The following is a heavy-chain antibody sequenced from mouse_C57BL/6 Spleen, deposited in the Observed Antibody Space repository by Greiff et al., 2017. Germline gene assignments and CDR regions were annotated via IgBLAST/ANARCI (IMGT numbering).Heavy chain of an antibody. CDR3: ARRNWDWYFDV. CDR2: ISSGSSTI. V-gene: IGHV5-17*01. Sequence: DVKLVESGGGLVKPGGSLKLSCAASGFTFSDYGMHWVRQAPEKGLEWVAYISSGSSTIYYADTVKGRFTISRDNAKNTLFLQMTSLRSEDTAMYYCARRNWDWYFDVWGTGTTVTVSS. CDR1: GFTFSDYG. J-gene: IGHJ1*03. D-gene: IGHD4-1*01.